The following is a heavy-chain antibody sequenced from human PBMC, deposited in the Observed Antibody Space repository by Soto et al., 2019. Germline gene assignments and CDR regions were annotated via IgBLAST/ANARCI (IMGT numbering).Heavy chain of an antibody. CDR1: GVSINSVGVG. CDR2: IYWDGDK. V-gene: IGHV2-5*02. Sequence: ESGPTLVNPTQTLTLTCSLSGVSINSVGVGVAWIRQPPGKALEWLALIYWDGDKRYNTSLRSRLAITKDASKNQVVLVLTDMDTMDTATYYYAHQVIVPSAPRYRYNCFDPWGPGTLVNVSS. D-gene: IGHD2-2*01. J-gene: IGHJ5*02. CDR3: AHQVIVPSAPRYRYNCFDP.